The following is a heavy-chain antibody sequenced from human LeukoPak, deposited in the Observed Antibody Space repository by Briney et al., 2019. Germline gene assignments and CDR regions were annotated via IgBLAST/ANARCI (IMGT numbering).Heavy chain of an antibody. CDR3: VREGNELLSKNFDY. D-gene: IGHD2-21*02. J-gene: IGHJ4*02. CDR2: INPHSGGT. Sequence: ASVKVSCKASGFTFTAYFIHWVRQAPGQGLEWMGYINPHSGGTSSPQKFQGRVTMTTDTSISAAYMELSSLISDDTAMYYCVREGNELLSKNFDYWGQGTLVTVSS. CDR1: GFTFTAYF. V-gene: IGHV1-2*02.